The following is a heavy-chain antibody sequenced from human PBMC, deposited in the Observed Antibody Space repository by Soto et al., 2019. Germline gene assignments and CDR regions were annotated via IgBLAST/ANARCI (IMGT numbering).Heavy chain of an antibody. D-gene: IGHD3-22*01. J-gene: IGHJ3*02. V-gene: IGHV3-9*01. CDR2: ISWNSGSI. Sequence: GGSLRLSCAASGFTFDDYAMHWVRQAPGKGLEWVSGISWNSGSIGYADSVKGRFTISRDNAKNSLYLQMNSLRAEDTALYYCAKDRYDSSGYSAGFGAFDIWGQGTMVTVSS. CDR1: GFTFDDYA. CDR3: AKDRYDSSGYSAGFGAFDI.